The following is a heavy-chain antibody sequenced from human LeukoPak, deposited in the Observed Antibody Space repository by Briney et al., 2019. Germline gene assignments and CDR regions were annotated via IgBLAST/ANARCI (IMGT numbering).Heavy chain of an antibody. J-gene: IGHJ6*04. CDR3: ARGPLRFRYGMGV. Sequence: SETLSLTCTVSGGSISSYYWSWIRQPPGKGLEWIGYIYYSGSTNYNPSLKSRVTISVDTSKNQFSLKLSSVTAADTAVYYCARGPLRFRYGMGVWGKGTTVTVSS. CDR1: GGSISSYY. CDR2: IYYSGST. D-gene: IGHD3-3*01. V-gene: IGHV4-59*01.